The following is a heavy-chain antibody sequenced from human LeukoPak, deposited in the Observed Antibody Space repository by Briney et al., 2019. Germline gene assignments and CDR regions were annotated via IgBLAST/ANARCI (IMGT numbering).Heavy chain of an antibody. CDR3: ARAPREGFSGSYHDY. J-gene: IGHJ4*02. CDR1: GGTFSSYA. V-gene: IGHV1-69*04. CDR2: IIPILGIA. D-gene: IGHD1-26*01. Sequence: SVKVSCKASGGTFSSYAISWVRQAPGQGLEWMGRIIPILGIANYAQKFQGRVTITADKSTSTAYMELSSLRSEDTAVYYCARAPREGFSGSYHDYWGQGTLVTVSS.